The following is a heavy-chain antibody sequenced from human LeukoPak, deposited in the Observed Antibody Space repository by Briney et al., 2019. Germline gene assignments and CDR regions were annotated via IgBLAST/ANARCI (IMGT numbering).Heavy chain of an antibody. J-gene: IGHJ4*02. CDR1: GGSFSGYY. Sequence: SETLSLTYAVYGGSFSGYYWSWIRQPPGKGLEWIGEINHSGSTNYNPSLKSRVTISVDTSKNQFSLKLSSVTAADTAVYYCARAGGSGLTGYHLDYWGQGTLVTVSS. CDR2: INHSGST. CDR3: ARAGGSGLTGYHLDY. D-gene: IGHD3-9*01. V-gene: IGHV4-34*01.